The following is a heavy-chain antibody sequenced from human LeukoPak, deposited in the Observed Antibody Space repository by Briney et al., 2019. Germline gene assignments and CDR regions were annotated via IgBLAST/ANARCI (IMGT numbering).Heavy chain of an antibody. V-gene: IGHV3-23*01. D-gene: IGHD2-15*01. CDR2: ISGSGGST. CDR1: RFTFSSYA. J-gene: IGHJ3*02. CDR3: AKTLEGYIVVVVAATVAFDI. Sequence: GGSLRLSCAASRFTFSSYAMSWVRQAPGKGLEWVSAISGSGGSTYYADSVKGRFTISRDNSKNTLYLQMNSLRAEDTAVYYCAKTLEGYIVVVVAATVAFDIWGQGTMVTVSS.